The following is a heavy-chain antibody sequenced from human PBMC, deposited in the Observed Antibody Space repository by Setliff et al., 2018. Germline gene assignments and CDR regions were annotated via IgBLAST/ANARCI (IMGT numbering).Heavy chain of an antibody. CDR2: INAYNGNT. Sequence: ASVKVSCKASGYAFNNYGIAWVRQAPGQGLEWMGWINAYNGNTFYAPKLRDRVTMTTDTSTATAYLELRSLRSDDTALYFCSRLVRYCTTTTCQTLSGGEHWGQGTLVTVSP. J-gene: IGHJ4*02. CDR1: GYAFNNYG. CDR3: SRLVRYCTTTTCQTLSGGEH. V-gene: IGHV1-18*01. D-gene: IGHD2-8*01.